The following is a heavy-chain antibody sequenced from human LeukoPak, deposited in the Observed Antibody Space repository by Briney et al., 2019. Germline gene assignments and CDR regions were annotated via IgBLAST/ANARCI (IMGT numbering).Heavy chain of an antibody. CDR1: GGSISSYY. D-gene: IGHD1-26*01. CDR2: IYYSGST. J-gene: IGHJ4*02. Sequence: SETLSLTCTVSGGSISSYYWSWIRQPPGKGLEWIGYIYYSGSTNYNPSLKSRVTISVDTSKNQFSLKLSSVTAADTAVYYCATTSIVGATHYFDYWGQGTLVTVSS. V-gene: IGHV4-59*08. CDR3: ATTSIVGATHYFDY.